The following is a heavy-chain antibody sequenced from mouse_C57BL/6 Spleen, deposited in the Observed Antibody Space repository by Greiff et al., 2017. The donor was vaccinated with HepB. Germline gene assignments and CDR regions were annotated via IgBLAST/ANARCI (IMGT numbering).Heavy chain of an antibody. CDR2: IYPGDGDT. D-gene: IGHD1-1*01. V-gene: IGHV1-82*01. CDR3: ANYYGSSYGYAMDY. Sequence: QVQLQQSGPELVKPGASVKISCKASGYAFSSSWMTWVKQRPGKGLEWIGRIYPGDGDTNYNGKFKGKATLTADKSSSPAYMQLSSLTSEDSAVYFCANYYGSSYGYAMDYWGQGTSVTVSS. CDR1: GYAFSSSW. J-gene: IGHJ4*01.